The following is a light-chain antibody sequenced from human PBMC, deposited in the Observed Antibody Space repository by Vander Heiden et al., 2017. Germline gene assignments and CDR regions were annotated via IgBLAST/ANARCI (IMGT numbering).Light chain of an antibody. V-gene: IGLV1-40*01. J-gene: IGLJ3*02. CDR2: GNS. CDR1: SSNIGAGYD. CDR3: QSYDSSLSGSWV. Sequence: QSVLTQPPPVSGPPGQRVTISCTGSSSNIGAGYDVHWYQQLPGTAPKLLIYGNSNRPSGVPDRFSGSKSGTSASPAITGLQAEDEADYYCQSYDSSLSGSWVFGGGTKLTVL.